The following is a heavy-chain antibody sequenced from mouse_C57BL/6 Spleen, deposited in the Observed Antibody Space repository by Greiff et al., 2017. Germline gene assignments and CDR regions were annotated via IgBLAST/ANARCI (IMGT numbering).Heavy chain of an antibody. V-gene: IGHV1-26*01. CDR1: GYTFTDYY. CDR2: INPKNGGT. CDR3: ARGRLFDY. D-gene: IGHD3-2*02. Sequence: EVKLQQSGPELVKPGASVKISCKASGYTFTDYYMNWVKQSPGKSLEWIGDINPKNGGTSYNQKFKGKATLTVDKSSSTAYMELRSLTSEDSAVYYCARGRLFDYWGQGTTLTVSS. J-gene: IGHJ2*01.